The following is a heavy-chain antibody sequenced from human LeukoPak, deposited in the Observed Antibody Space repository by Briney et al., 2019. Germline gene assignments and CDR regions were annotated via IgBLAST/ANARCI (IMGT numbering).Heavy chain of an antibody. Sequence: ASVKVSCKASGYTFVNYGISWVRQAPGQGLEWMGWISAYNGNTNYAQKFQGRVTITTDTSTSTAYMELRSLRSDDTAVYYCARDETYGDYNNWFDHWGQGTLVTVS. CDR2: ISAYNGNT. CDR1: GYTFVNYG. V-gene: IGHV1-18*01. J-gene: IGHJ5*02. CDR3: ARDETYGDYNNWFDH. D-gene: IGHD4-17*01.